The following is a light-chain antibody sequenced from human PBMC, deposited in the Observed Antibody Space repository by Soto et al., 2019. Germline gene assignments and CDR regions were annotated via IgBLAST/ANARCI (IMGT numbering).Light chain of an antibody. Sequence: QSVLTQPASVSGSPGQSITISCTGTSSDVGGYNYVSWYQQHPGKAPNLMIYDVNNRPSGVPDRFSGSKSGNTASLTISGLQADDEADYYCSSFTSSNTYVFGTGTKVTVL. V-gene: IGLV2-14*01. CDR1: SSDVGGYNY. J-gene: IGLJ1*01. CDR2: DVN. CDR3: SSFTSSNTYV.